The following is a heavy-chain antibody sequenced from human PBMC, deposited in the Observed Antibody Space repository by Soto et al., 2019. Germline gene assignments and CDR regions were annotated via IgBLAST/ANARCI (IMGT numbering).Heavy chain of an antibody. CDR1: GGSFSGYY. Sequence: PSETLSLTCAVYGGSFSGYYWSWIRQPPGKGLEWIGEINHSGSTNYNPSLKSRVTISVGTSKNQFSLKLSSVTAADTAVYYCAAGGVAAPFDYWGQGTLVTVSS. D-gene: IGHD2-15*01. V-gene: IGHV4-34*01. J-gene: IGHJ4*02. CDR2: INHSGST. CDR3: AAGGVAAPFDY.